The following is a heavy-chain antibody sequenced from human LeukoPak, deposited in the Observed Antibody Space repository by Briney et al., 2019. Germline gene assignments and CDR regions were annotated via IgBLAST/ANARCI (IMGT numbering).Heavy chain of an antibody. CDR2: INWNGGNT. CDR1: GFTFDDYG. V-gene: IGHV3-20*04. Sequence: PGGSLRLSCAASGFTFDDYGMSWVRQAPGKGLEWVTGINWNGGNTGYADSVKGRFTISRDNAKNSLYLQMNSLRAEDTALYYCARDRVLLWCVEYMTIFDYWGQGILVTVSS. J-gene: IGHJ4*02. CDR3: ARDRVLLWCVEYMTIFDY. D-gene: IGHD3-10*01.